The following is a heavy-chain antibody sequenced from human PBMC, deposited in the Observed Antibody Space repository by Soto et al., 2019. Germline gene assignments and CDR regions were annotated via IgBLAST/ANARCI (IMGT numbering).Heavy chain of an antibody. J-gene: IGHJ6*02. D-gene: IGHD3-3*01. Sequence: QVQLQQSGPGLVKPSQTLSLTCAISGDSVSSNSAAWNWIRQSPSRGLEWLGRTYYRSKWYNDYAVSVNSRITINPDTSKNQFSLQMNSLTPEDTAVYYCARAPGYDHYHYYGMDVWGQGTTVTVSS. CDR1: GDSVSSNSAA. V-gene: IGHV6-1*01. CDR2: TYYRSKWYN. CDR3: ARAPGYDHYHYYGMDV.